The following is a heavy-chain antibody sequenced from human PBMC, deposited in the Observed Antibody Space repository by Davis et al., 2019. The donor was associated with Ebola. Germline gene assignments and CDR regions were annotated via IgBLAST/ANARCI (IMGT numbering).Heavy chain of an antibody. J-gene: IGHJ6*02. D-gene: IGHD3-3*01. Sequence: ASVKVSCKASGYTFTSYGISWVRQAPGQGLEWLGWISAYNGNTNYAQKLQGRVTMTTDTSTSTAYMELRSLRSDDTAVYYCARDGGFLEWLLSAYYGMDVWGQGTTVTVSS. V-gene: IGHV1-18*04. CDR2: ISAYNGNT. CDR3: ARDGGFLEWLLSAYYGMDV. CDR1: GYTFTSYG.